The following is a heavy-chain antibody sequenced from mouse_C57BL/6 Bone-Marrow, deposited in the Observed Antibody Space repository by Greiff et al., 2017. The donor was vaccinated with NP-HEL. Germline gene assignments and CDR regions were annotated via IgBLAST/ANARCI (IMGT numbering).Heavy chain of an antibody. V-gene: IGHV1-15*01. D-gene: IGHD2-4*01. J-gene: IGHJ2*01. Sequence: VKLMESGAELVRPGASVTLSCKASGYTFTDYEMHWVKQTPVHGLEWIGAIDPETGGTAYNQKFKGKAILTADKSSSTAYMELRSLTSEDSAVYYCTRFGYYDYDDGYYFDYWGQGTTLTVSS. CDR3: TRFGYYDYDDGYYFDY. CDR1: GYTFTDYE. CDR2: IDPETGGT.